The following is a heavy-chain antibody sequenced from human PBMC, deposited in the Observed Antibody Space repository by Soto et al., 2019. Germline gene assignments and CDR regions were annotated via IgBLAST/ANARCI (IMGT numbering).Heavy chain of an antibody. CDR1: GLTFNTNW. V-gene: IGHV3-74*01. CDR3: ARNGGDYHYYYFEDG. CDR2: INSDGSDT. D-gene: IGHD2-21*01. J-gene: IGHJ6*02. Sequence: GGSRRLSFAASGLTFNTNWMNWVRKVPGKGLVWVSLINSDGSDTTDAASVKGRFTISRDNANNTLYLQMNSLRAEDTAVYYCARNGGDYHYYYFEDGWGEGMAVTAS.